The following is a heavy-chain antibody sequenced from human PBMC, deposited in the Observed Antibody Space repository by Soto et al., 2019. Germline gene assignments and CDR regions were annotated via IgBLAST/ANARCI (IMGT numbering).Heavy chain of an antibody. V-gene: IGHV5-51*01. J-gene: IGHJ6*02. Sequence: GESLKISCKGSGYSFTAYWIAWVRQMPGKGLEWMGIIYPGDSDIRYSPSFQGQVTISADKSITTAYLQWSTLKASDTAMYYCARHFDYTYYYGMDVWGQGTTVTVSS. CDR2: IYPGDSDI. CDR1: GYSFTAYW. D-gene: IGHD3-9*01. CDR3: ARHFDYTYYYGMDV.